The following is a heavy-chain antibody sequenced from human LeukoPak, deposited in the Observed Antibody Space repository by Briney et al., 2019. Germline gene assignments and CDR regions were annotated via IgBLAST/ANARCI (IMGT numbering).Heavy chain of an antibody. D-gene: IGHD3-16*01. Sequence: TGGSLRLSCAASGFTFSSFEMKWVRQAPGKGLEWVSYISSGGSTIYYADSVKGRFTISRDNAKNSLYLQMNSLRAEDTALYYCARDTDPWGAFDIWGQGAMVTVSS. CDR3: ARDTDPWGAFDI. J-gene: IGHJ3*02. CDR1: GFTFSSFE. CDR2: ISSGGSTI. V-gene: IGHV3-48*03.